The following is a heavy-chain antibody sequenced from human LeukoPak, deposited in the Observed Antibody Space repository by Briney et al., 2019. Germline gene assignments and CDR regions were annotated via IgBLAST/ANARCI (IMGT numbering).Heavy chain of an antibody. CDR1: GGTFSSYA. CDR3: ARGAWNALPYYFDY. Sequence: SVKVSCRASGGTFSSYAISWVRQAPGQGLEWMGGIIPIFGTANYAQKFQGRVTITTDESTSTAYMELSSLRSEDTAVYYCARGAWNALPYYFDYWGQGTLVTVSS. J-gene: IGHJ4*02. V-gene: IGHV1-69*05. D-gene: IGHD1-1*01. CDR2: IIPIFGTA.